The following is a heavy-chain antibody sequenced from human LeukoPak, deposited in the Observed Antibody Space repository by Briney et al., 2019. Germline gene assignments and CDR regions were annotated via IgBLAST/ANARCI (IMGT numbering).Heavy chain of an antibody. D-gene: IGHD4-17*01. V-gene: IGHV1-2*02. CDR1: GYTFTGYY. CDR2: INPNSGGT. J-gene: IGHJ4*02. Sequence: ASVKVSCKASGYTFTGYYMHWVRPAPGQGLEWMGWINPNSGGTNYAQKFQGRVTMTRDTSISTAYMELSRLRPDDTAVYYCARALPYGDTTYWGQGTLVTVSS. CDR3: ARALPYGDTTY.